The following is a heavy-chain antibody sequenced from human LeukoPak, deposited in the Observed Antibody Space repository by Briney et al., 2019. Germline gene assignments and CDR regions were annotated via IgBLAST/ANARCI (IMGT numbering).Heavy chain of an antibody. CDR1: GFTLRTYW. Sequence: GGSLRLSCAASGFTLRTYWMSWVRQAPGKGLEWVASIKRDGSEKYYVDSVKGRFTISRDNAKNSLYLQMNSLRAEDTAVYHCVREASGGTKGVSGTFDIWGQGTLVTVSS. CDR2: IKRDGSEK. CDR3: VREASGGTKGVSGTFDI. J-gene: IGHJ3*02. D-gene: IGHD6-13*01. V-gene: IGHV3-7*01.